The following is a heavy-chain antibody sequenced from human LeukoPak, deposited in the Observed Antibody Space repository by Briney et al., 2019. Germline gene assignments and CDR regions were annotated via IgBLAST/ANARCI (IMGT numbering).Heavy chain of an antibody. Sequence: GGSLRLSCAPSGLTFSRHGMHWVRQAPGKGLEWVAIISNDGSRKYYAHSVEGRFTISRDNSKNTLYLQMDSLRAEDTAVYYCARDRAWNYFDYWGQGTLVTVSS. D-gene: IGHD3-3*01. CDR2: ISNDGSRK. CDR3: ARDRAWNYFDY. J-gene: IGHJ4*02. CDR1: GLTFSRHG. V-gene: IGHV3-30*03.